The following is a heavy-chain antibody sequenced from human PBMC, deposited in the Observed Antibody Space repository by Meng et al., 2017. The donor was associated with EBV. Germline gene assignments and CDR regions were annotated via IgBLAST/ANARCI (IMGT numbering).Heavy chain of an antibody. J-gene: IGHJ4*02. D-gene: IGHD1-1*01. Sequence: VHLSRLVYGGKAPGASVDVCYNACGYTLRNYAINWMQQVRRQGLEWMGWINTYSGKATFAQGFTGRFVFSLDTPVTTAHLQISGLKTEDSAVYYCSRGVEENGSHYPFDSWGQGTLVTVSS. CDR2: INTYSGKA. V-gene: IGHV7-4-1*02. CDR1: GYTLRNYA. CDR3: SRGVEENGSHYPFDS.